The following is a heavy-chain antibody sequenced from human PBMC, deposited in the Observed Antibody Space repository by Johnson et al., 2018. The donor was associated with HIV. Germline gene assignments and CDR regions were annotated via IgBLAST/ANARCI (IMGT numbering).Heavy chain of an antibody. CDR1: GFTFSSYG. D-gene: IGHD5-12*01. CDR3: ARDLVATMNQPASDAFDI. Sequence: VQLVESGGGVVQPGTSLRLSCVPSGFTFSSYGMSWVRQAPGKGLEWVSGINWNGGNTGYGDSVKGRFTISRDNAKNSLYLQMNSLRAEDTAVYYCARDLVATMNQPASDAFDIWGQGTMVTVSS. V-gene: IGHV3-20*04. J-gene: IGHJ3*02. CDR2: INWNGGNT.